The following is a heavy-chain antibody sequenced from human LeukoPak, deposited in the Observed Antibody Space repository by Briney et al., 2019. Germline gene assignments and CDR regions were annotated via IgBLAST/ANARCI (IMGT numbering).Heavy chain of an antibody. D-gene: IGHD3-22*01. V-gene: IGHV3-48*03. CDR2: ISSSGSTI. Sequence: GGSLRLSCAASGFTFSSYEMNWVRQAPGKGLEWVSYISSSGSTIYYADSVKGRFTISRDNSKNTLYLQMNSLRAEDTAVYYCAKVLYDRRVGNYYYMDVWGKGTTVTISS. J-gene: IGHJ6*03. CDR3: AKVLYDRRVGNYYYMDV. CDR1: GFTFSSYE.